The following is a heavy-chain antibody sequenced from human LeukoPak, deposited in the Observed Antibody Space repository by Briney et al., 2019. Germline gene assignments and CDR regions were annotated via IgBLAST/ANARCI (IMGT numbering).Heavy chain of an antibody. CDR3: VRDGGVSGYDLLDY. J-gene: IGHJ4*02. V-gene: IGHV3-7*01. CDR2: INQDGSEE. Sequence: GGSLRLSCAASGFTFSDYWMTWVRQAPGKGLEWVAHINQDGSEEHYMDSAKARFTISRDNAKNSLSLQMNSLRAEDTAVYYCVRDGGVSGYDLLDYWGQGTLVTVSS. D-gene: IGHD5-12*01. CDR1: GFTFSDYW.